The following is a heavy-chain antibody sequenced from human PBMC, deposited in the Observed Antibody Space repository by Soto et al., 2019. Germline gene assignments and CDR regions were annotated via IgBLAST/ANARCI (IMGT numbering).Heavy chain of an antibody. CDR3: TTDSRGGAYGSVDV. J-gene: IGHJ6*02. D-gene: IGHD4-17*01. Sequence: QVQLVQSGAEVKKPGASVKVSCKVSGPTLSELSIYWVRQAPGKGLEWMGGFDPAVGKTSYTQKVKGRVTMSEDKATGTAYLELRGLRFEETAIYYCTTDSRGGAYGSVDVWGQGTNVTVSS. V-gene: IGHV1-24*01. CDR2: FDPAVGKT. CDR1: GPTLSELS.